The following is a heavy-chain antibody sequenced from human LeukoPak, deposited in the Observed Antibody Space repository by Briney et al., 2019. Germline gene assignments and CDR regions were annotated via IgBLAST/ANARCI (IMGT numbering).Heavy chain of an antibody. CDR2: IYSGGST. Sequence: PGGSLRLSCAASGFTVSSNYMSWVRQAPGKGLEWVSVIYSGGSTYYADSVKGRFTISRDNSKNTLYLQMNSLRAEDTAVYYCCSMDYYDSSGYYYGIDYWGQGTLVTVSS. D-gene: IGHD3-22*01. V-gene: IGHV3-53*01. CDR1: GFTVSSNY. CDR3: CSMDYYDSSGYYYGIDY. J-gene: IGHJ4*02.